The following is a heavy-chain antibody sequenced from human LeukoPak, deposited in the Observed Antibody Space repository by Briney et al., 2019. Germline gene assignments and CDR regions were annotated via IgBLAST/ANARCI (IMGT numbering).Heavy chain of an antibody. CDR2: INPDTGGT. J-gene: IGHJ4*02. D-gene: IGHD1-14*01. CDR1: GYTLTYYF. Sequence: GASVTVSCTASGYTLTYYFIYWVRQAPGQGLEWMGWINPDTGGTVYAQNFQGRVTMTRDTSISTAYMELSRLVSDDTAVYYCARRFSPTGPFDYWGQGTLVTVSS. CDR3: ARRFSPTGPFDY. V-gene: IGHV1-2*02.